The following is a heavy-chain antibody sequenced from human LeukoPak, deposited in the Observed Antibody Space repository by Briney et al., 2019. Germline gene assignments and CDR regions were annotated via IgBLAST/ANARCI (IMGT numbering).Heavy chain of an antibody. V-gene: IGHV1-18*01. CDR3: AKDIMYSGSQGWFDP. D-gene: IGHD1-26*01. Sequence: GASVKVSCKASGYTFTSYGISWVRQAPGQGLEWMGWISAYNGNTNYAQKLQGRVTITADKSTSTAYMELNSLRAEDTALYYCAKDIMYSGSQGWFDPWGQGTLVTVSS. CDR2: ISAYNGNT. CDR1: GYTFTSYG. J-gene: IGHJ5*02.